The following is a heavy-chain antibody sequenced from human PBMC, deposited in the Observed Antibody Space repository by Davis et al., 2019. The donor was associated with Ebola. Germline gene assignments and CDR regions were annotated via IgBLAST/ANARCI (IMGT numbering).Heavy chain of an antibody. J-gene: IGHJ4*02. CDR3: ARERFGPWDY. CDR1: RYTLSNHG. V-gene: IGHV1-18*04. CDR2: ISPYNGNT. D-gene: IGHD3-16*01. Sequence: ASVTVSRMASRYTLSNHGINWLRQAPGQRLEWMAWISPYNGNTQYAQKFQGRVSMTTDTSTNTAHMELRSLRSDDTAVYYCARERFGPWDYWGQGTLVTVSP.